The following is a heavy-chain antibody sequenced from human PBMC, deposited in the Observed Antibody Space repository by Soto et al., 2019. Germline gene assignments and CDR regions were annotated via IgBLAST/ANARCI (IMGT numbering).Heavy chain of an antibody. V-gene: IGHV3-23*01. CDR1: GFTFSSYA. Sequence: EVQLLESGGGLVQPGGSLRLSCAASGFTFSSYAMSWVCQAPGKGLEWVSAISGSGGSTYYADSVKGRFTISRDNSKNTLYLQMNSLRAEDTAVYYCAKPPAVAGASSNYYYYYGMDVWGQGTTVTVSS. J-gene: IGHJ6*02. CDR3: AKPPAVAGASSNYYYYYGMDV. D-gene: IGHD6-19*01. CDR2: ISGSGGST.